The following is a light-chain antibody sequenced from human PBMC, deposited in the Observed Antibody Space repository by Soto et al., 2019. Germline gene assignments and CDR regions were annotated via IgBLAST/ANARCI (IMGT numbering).Light chain of an antibody. Sequence: EIVMTQSPATLSLSPGERVTLSCRASQFISNSLAWYQQRPGQPPRLLIYGASTRAAGISARFSGSGSGTEFTLTISSLQSEDFAVYYCQQCSNWPRTFGQATKV. CDR1: QFISNS. CDR3: QQCSNWPRT. CDR2: GAS. V-gene: IGKV3-15*01. J-gene: IGKJ1*01.